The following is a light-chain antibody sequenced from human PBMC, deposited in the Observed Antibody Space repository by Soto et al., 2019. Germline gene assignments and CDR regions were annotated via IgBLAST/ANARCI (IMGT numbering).Light chain of an antibody. J-gene: IGLJ2*01. CDR2: NNS. CDR3: AAWDDSLRGLE. V-gene: IGLV1-44*01. Sequence: QSVLTQPPSASGTPGQMVTISCSGSSSNIGSNTVNWYQQLPGMAPKLLIYNNSQRPSGVPDRFSGSKSGTLASLAISGLQSEDEADYSCAAWDDSLRGLEFGGGTKLTVL. CDR1: SSNIGSNT.